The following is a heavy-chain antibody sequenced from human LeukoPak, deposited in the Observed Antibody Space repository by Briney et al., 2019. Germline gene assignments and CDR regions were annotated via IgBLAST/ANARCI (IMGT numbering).Heavy chain of an antibody. J-gene: IGHJ4*02. CDR1: EFTLSTYW. Sequence: GGSLRLSCAVSEFTLSTYWMSWVRQVPGKGLEWVANINKDASEKYYLDSVKGRFTISRDNAKNSLYLQMNSLRVEDTAVYYCASDGGPFDYWGQGTLVTVSS. CDR2: INKDASEK. V-gene: IGHV3-7*01. D-gene: IGHD3-16*01. CDR3: ASDGGPFDY.